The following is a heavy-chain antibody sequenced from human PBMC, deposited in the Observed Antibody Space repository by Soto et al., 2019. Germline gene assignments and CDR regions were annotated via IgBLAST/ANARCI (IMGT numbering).Heavy chain of an antibody. CDR3: ARAFRDGYNLVNDAFDI. V-gene: IGHV4-59*01. D-gene: IGHD5-12*01. CDR2: IYYSGST. CDR1: GGSISSYY. Sequence: SETLSLTCPVSGGSISSYYWSWIRQPPGKGLEWIGYIYYSGSTNYNPSLKSRVTISVDTSKNQFSLKLSSVTAADTAVYYCARAFRDGYNLVNDAFDIWGQGTMVTVSS. J-gene: IGHJ3*02.